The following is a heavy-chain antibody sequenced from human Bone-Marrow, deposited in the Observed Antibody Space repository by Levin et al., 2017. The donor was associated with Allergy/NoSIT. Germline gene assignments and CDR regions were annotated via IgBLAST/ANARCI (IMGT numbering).Heavy chain of an antibody. CDR2: IKSKTDGGTT. CDR1: GFTLSNTW. CDR3: TTERGYGSGYLDD. V-gene: IGHV3-15*01. J-gene: IGHJ4*02. D-gene: IGHD5-18*01. Sequence: GESLKISCAASGFTLSNTWMSWVRQAPGKGLEWVGHIKSKTDGGTTDYAAPVEDRFTILRDDSNNTLYLQMNSLRSEDTAVYYCTTERGYGSGYLDDWGQGTLVTVSS.